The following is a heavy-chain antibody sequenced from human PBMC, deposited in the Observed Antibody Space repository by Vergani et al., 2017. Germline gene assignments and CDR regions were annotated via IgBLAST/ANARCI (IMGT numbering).Heavy chain of an antibody. CDR1: GFTFSSYA. Sequence: EVQLLESGGGLVQPGGSLRLSCAASGFTFSSYAMSWVRQAPGKGLEWVSAISGSGGSTYYADSVKGRFTISRDNSKNTLYLQMNSLRAEDTAVYYCAKAAYCGGDCYSGGLDYWGQGTLVTVSS. CDR3: AKAAYCGGDCYSGGLDY. D-gene: IGHD2-21*01. V-gene: IGHV3-23*01. J-gene: IGHJ4*02. CDR2: ISGSGGST.